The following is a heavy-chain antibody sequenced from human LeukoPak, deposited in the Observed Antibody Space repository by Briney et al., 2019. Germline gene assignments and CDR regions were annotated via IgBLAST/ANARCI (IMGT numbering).Heavy chain of an antibody. D-gene: IGHD4-17*01. CDR3: ARDDYGDGYGMDV. J-gene: IGHJ6*02. CDR2: ISSSSSTI. CDR1: GFTFSSYS. Sequence: GGSLRLSCAASGFTFSSYSMNWVRQAPGKGLEWVSYISSSSSTIYYADSVKGRFTISRDNAKNSLYLQMNSLRAEDTAVYYCARDDYGDGYGMDVWGQGTTVTVSS. V-gene: IGHV3-48*04.